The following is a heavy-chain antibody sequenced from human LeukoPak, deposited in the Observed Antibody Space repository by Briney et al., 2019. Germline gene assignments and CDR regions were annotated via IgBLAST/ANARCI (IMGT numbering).Heavy chain of an antibody. D-gene: IGHD2-21*01. J-gene: IGHJ6*03. Sequence: ASVKGSCKASGYTFTHYGISWVRQAPGHGLECGGGISAYNGNTNYAQKSHRRVTMTPDTSTSTAYMELGSLRSNDTAVYYCAGSEKAYCGGVCDNCYMDVWGKGTTVTVSS. CDR1: GYTFTHYG. CDR2: ISAYNGNT. CDR3: AGSEKAYCGGVCDNCYMDV. V-gene: IGHV1-18*01.